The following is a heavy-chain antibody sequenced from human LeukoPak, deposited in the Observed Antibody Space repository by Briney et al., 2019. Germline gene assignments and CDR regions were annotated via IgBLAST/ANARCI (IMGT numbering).Heavy chain of an antibody. D-gene: IGHD4-17*01. Sequence: GGSLKISCAASGFTFSNYAMIWVRQAPGKGLEWVSALSGSGATTYYADSVKGRFTISRDNSKNTLYLQMNSLRAEDTAVYYCAKDLSKSYGDYGTSGAFDIWGQGTQVTVSS. V-gene: IGHV3-23*01. CDR3: AKDLSKSYGDYGTSGAFDI. J-gene: IGHJ3*02. CDR2: LSGSGATT. CDR1: GFTFSNYA.